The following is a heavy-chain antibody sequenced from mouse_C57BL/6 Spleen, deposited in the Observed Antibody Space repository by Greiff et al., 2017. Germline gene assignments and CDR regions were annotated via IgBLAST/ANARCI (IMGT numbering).Heavy chain of an antibody. J-gene: IGHJ2*01. CDR1: GYTFTDYY. D-gene: IGHD1-1*01. Sequence: VQLQQSGAELVRPGASVKLSCKASGYTFTDYYINWVKQRPGQGLEWIARIYPGSGNTYYNEKFKGKATLTAEKSSRTAYMQLSSLTSEDSAVYFCARAHYYGSSHYFDYWGQGTTLTVSS. V-gene: IGHV1-76*01. CDR3: ARAHYYGSSHYFDY. CDR2: IYPGSGNT.